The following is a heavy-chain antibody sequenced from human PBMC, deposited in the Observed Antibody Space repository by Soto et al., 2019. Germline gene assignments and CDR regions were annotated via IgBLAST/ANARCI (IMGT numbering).Heavy chain of an antibody. CDR2: IYYSGST. Sequence: EQLQESGPGLVKPSQTLSLTCTVSGGSISSGDYYWSWIRQPPGKGLEWIGYIYYSGSTYYNPSLKSRVTISVDTSKNQFSLKLSSVTAADTAVYYCARDPRRGYGYYYYGMDVWGQGTTVTVSS. CDR1: GGSISSGDYY. D-gene: IGHD5-18*01. CDR3: ARDPRRGYGYYYYGMDV. V-gene: IGHV4-30-4*01. J-gene: IGHJ6*02.